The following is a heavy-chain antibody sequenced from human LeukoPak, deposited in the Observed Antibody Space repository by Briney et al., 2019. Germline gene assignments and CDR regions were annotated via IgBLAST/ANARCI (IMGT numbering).Heavy chain of an antibody. V-gene: IGHV3-23*01. CDR2: ISGSGGST. Sequence: GGSLRLSCAASGFTFSSYAMSWVRQAPGKGLEWVSAISGSGGSTYYADSVKGRFTISRDNSKNTLYLQMNSLRAEDTAVYYCAKGEDCSGGSCYYTLYYYYYMDVWGQGTLVTVSS. CDR1: GFTFSSYA. CDR3: AKGEDCSGGSCYYTLYYYYYMDV. D-gene: IGHD2-15*01. J-gene: IGHJ6*03.